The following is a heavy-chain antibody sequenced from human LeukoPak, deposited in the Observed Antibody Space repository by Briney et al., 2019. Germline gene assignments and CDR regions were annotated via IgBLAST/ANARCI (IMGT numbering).Heavy chain of an antibody. CDR3: ARDRPRAAVIAAGVCDY. V-gene: IGHV1-2*02. Sequence: ASVKVSCKASGYTFTGYYMHWVRQAPGQGLEWMGWIIPNSGGTNYAQKLQGRVTMTTDTSTSTAYMELRSLRSDDTAVYYCARDRPRAAVIAAGVCDYWRQGTLVTVSS. CDR2: IIPNSGGT. CDR1: GYTFTGYY. D-gene: IGHD6-13*01. J-gene: IGHJ4*02.